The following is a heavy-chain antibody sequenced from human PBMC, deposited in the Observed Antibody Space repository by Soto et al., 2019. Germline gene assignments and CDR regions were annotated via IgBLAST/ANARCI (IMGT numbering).Heavy chain of an antibody. Sequence: GSLRLSCAASGFTFSSYTMSWVRQAPGKGLDWVSSISFSSSYTYYAGSVKGRFTISRDNARNSLYLQMNSLRADDTAVYYCVRDPLGIADYWGQGALVTV. D-gene: IGHD2-21*01. J-gene: IGHJ4*02. V-gene: IGHV3-21*01. CDR1: GFTFSSYT. CDR2: ISFSSSYT. CDR3: VRDPLGIADY.